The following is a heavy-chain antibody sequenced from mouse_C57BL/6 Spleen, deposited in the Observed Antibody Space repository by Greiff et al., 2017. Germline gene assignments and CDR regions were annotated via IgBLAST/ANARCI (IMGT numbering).Heavy chain of an antibody. CDR3: ARGSGSFDY. D-gene: IGHD6-1*01. CDR2: ISDGGSYT. Sequence: EVMLVESGGGLVKPGGSLKLSCAASGFTFSSYAMSWVRQTPEQRLEWVATISDGGSYTYYPDNVKDRFTISRDNAKNNLYLQMSQLKAEDTAMYYCARGSGSFDYWGQGTTLTVSS. J-gene: IGHJ2*01. V-gene: IGHV5-4*03. CDR1: GFTFSSYA.